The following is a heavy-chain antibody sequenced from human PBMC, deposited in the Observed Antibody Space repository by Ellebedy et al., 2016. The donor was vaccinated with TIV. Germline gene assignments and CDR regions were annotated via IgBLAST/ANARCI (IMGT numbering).Heavy chain of an antibody. J-gene: IGHJ4*02. CDR2: INPSVGST. V-gene: IGHV1-46*04. Sequence: AASVKVSCKASGYTFSSYFMHWVRHAPGQGLEWMGIINPSVGSTTYAQNLQGRFTMTGDTSTTTVYMALSSLRSEDTAVYYCARARSSGWLHTPDYWGQGTLVIVSS. CDR1: GYTFSSYF. CDR3: ARARSSGWLHTPDY. D-gene: IGHD6-19*01.